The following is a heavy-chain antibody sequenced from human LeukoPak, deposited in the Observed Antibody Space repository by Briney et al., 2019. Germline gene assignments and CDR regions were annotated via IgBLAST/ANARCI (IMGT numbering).Heavy chain of an antibody. D-gene: IGHD2-2*01. Sequence: SSETLSLTCTVSGGSISSYYWSWIRQPPGKGLEWIGYIYYSGSTNYNPSLKSRVTISVDTSKNLFSLKLSSVTAADTAVYYCARTHCSSTSCRRFDYWGQGTLVTVSS. CDR2: IYYSGST. CDR3: ARTHCSSTSCRRFDY. J-gene: IGHJ4*02. CDR1: GGSISSYY. V-gene: IGHV4-59*08.